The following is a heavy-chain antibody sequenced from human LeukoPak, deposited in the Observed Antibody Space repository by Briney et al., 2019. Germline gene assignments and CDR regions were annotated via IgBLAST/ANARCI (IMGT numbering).Heavy chain of an antibody. CDR1: GFTFSSYA. CDR2: ISSNGGST. V-gene: IGHV3-64*01. CDR3: ARVGGGTYYLAFDI. Sequence: GGSLRLSCAASGFTFSSYAMHWVRQAPGKGLEYVSAISSNGGSTYYANSVKGRFTISRDNSKNTLYLQMGSLRAEDMAVYYCARVGGGTYYLAFDIWGQGTMVTVSS. D-gene: IGHD2-15*01. J-gene: IGHJ3*02.